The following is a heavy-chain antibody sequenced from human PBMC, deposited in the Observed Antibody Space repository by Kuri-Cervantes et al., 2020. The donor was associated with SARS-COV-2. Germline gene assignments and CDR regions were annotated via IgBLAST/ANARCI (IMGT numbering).Heavy chain of an antibody. Sequence: LRLSCTVSGGSLSSGGYYRGWVRQPAGKGLEWIVRIYTSGSTNYNPSLKSRVTISVDTSKNQFSLKLSSVTAADTAVYSCTSLSRRYCSSTSFTPYYFDYWGQGTLVTVSS. V-gene: IGHV4-61*02. D-gene: IGHD2-2*01. J-gene: IGHJ4*02. CDR3: TSLSRRYCSSTSFTPYYFDY. CDR1: GGSLSSGGYY. CDR2: IYTSGST.